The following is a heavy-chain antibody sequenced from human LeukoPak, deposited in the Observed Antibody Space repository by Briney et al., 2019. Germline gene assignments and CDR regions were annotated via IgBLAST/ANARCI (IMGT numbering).Heavy chain of an antibody. J-gene: IGHJ3*02. CDR2: IKSKTDGGTT. CDR3: TRGIEYSSSYAFDI. CDR1: GFTFSNAW. D-gene: IGHD6-6*01. Sequence: PGGSLTLSCSASGFTFSNAWMSWVRQAPGKGLEWVGRIKSKTDGGTTDYAAPVKGRFTISRDDSKSISYLQMNSLKTEDTAVYYCTRGIEYSSSYAFDIWGQGTMVTVSS. V-gene: IGHV3-15*01.